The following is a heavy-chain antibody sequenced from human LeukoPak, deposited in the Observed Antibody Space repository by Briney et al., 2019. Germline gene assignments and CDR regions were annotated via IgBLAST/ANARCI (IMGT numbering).Heavy chain of an antibody. V-gene: IGHV3-7*03. Sequence: GGSLRLSCAASGFTFSSYWMDWARQAPGKGLEWVASINHNGNVNYYVDSVKGRFTISRDNAKNSLYLQMSNLRAEDTAVYFCARGGGLDVWGQGATVTVSS. J-gene: IGHJ6*02. D-gene: IGHD3-16*01. CDR3: ARGGGLDV. CDR2: INHNGNVN. CDR1: GFTFSSYW.